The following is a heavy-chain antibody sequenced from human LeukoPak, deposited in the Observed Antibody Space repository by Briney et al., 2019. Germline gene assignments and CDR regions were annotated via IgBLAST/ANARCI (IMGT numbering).Heavy chain of an antibody. Sequence: SGTLSLTCIVSGGSINGYYWSWIRQPPGKGLEWIGYIYYSGSTNFNPSLKSRVTISVDTSKNQFSLKLSSVTAADTAVYYCAGSGHSSSWYGGVFAFDFWGQGTMVTVSS. CDR2: IYYSGST. V-gene: IGHV4-59*01. CDR1: GGSINGYY. D-gene: IGHD6-13*01. CDR3: AGSGHSSSWYGGVFAFDF. J-gene: IGHJ3*01.